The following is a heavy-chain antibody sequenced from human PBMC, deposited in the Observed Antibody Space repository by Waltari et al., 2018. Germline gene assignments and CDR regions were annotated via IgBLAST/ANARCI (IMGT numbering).Heavy chain of an antibody. Sequence: EVQLLESGGGLVQPGGSLRLSCAASGFTFSSYAMSWVRQAPGKVLEWVSAISGSGGSTYYADSVKGRFTISRDNSKNTLYLQMNSLRAEDTAVYYCAKDYSSSWFWDYWGQGTLVTVSS. V-gene: IGHV3-23*01. D-gene: IGHD6-13*01. CDR3: AKDYSSSWFWDY. J-gene: IGHJ4*02. CDR2: ISGSGGST. CDR1: GFTFSSYA.